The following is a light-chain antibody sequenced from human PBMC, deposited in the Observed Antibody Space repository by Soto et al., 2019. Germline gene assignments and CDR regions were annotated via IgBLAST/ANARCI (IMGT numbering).Light chain of an antibody. V-gene: IGKV1-9*01. CDR1: QGISSY. CDR3: QQLNSLFT. Sequence: DIQLTQSPSFLSASVGDRVTITCRASQGISSYLAWYQQKPGKAPKLLIYAASTLQSVVPSRFSGSGSGTEFTLTISSLQPEDFATYYCQQLNSLFTFGPGTKVDIK. J-gene: IGKJ3*01. CDR2: AAS.